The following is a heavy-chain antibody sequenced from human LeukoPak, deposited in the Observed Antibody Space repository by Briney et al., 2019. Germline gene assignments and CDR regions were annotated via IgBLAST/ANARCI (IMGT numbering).Heavy chain of an antibody. CDR3: RLCSHDAFDI. V-gene: IGHV4-38-2*02. CDR1: GYSISSGYY. J-gene: IGHJ3*02. D-gene: IGHD2-2*01. Sequence: PSETLSLTCTVSGYSISSGYYWGWIRQPPGKGLEWIGSIYHSGSTYYNPSLKSRVTISVDTSKNQFSLKLSSATAADTAVYYCRLCSHDAFDIWGQGTMVTVSS. CDR2: IYHSGST.